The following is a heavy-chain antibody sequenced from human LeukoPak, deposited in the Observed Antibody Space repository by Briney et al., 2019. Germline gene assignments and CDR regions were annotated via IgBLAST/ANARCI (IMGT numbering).Heavy chain of an antibody. J-gene: IGHJ4*02. CDR1: GYTFTSYG. CDR2: INTNTGNP. Sequence: ASVKVSCKASGYTFTSYGISWVRQAPGQGLEWMGWINTNTGNPTYAQGFTGRFVFSLDTSVSTAYLQISSLKAEDTAVYYCARGYYYDSSGYYYILDYWGQGTLVTVSS. V-gene: IGHV7-4-1*02. D-gene: IGHD3-22*01. CDR3: ARGYYYDSSGYYYILDY.